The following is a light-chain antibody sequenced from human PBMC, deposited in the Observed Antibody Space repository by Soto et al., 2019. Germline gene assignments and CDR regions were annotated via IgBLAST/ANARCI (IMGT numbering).Light chain of an antibody. V-gene: IGKV1-27*01. CDR1: QGISNF. J-gene: IGKJ4*01. CDR3: QKYNSGPLT. CDR2: SAS. Sequence: DVQMTQSPSSLSASVGDRVTITCRASQGISNFVAWYQQIAGKVPKLLIHSASTLQSGVPSRFSGSGSGTEFTLTISSLQPEDVANYYWQKYNSGPLTFGGGTKVEIK.